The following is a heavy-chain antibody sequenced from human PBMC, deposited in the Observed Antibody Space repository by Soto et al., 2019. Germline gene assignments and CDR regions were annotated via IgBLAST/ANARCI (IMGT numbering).Heavy chain of an antibody. V-gene: IGHV5-10-1*01. J-gene: IGHJ6*02. Sequence: GESLKISCKGSGYSFTSYWISWVRQLPGKGLEWMGRIDPSDSYINYSPSFQGHVTISADKSISTAYLQWTSLKASDTAMYYCARRSTTGTTYYNGMDVWGQGTTVTVSS. CDR1: GYSFTSYW. CDR3: ARRSTTGTTYYNGMDV. CDR2: IDPSDSYI. D-gene: IGHD1-1*01.